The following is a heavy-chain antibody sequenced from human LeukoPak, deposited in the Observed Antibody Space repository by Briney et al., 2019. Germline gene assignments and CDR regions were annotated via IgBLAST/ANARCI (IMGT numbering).Heavy chain of an antibody. CDR2: IYGRDSKT. D-gene: IGHD2-21*01. CDR3: ARRQGDGQEFDY. Sequence: GESLKISCKGSGYRFTSDWIGWVRQMPGKGLEWMGVIYGRDSKTRYSPSFQGQVTISADKSISTAYLQWSSLKTSDTAIYYCARRQGDGQEFDYWGQGTLVTVSS. CDR1: GYRFTSDW. J-gene: IGHJ4*02. V-gene: IGHV5-51*01.